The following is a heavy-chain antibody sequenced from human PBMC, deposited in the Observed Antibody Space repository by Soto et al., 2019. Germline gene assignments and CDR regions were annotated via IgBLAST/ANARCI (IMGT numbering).Heavy chain of an antibody. V-gene: IGHV1-18*04. J-gene: IGHJ6*02. CDR1: GYTFTSYG. Sequence: ASVKVSCKASGYTFTSYGISWVRQAPGQGLEWMGWISAYNGNTNYAQKLQGRVTMTTDTSTSTAYMELRSLRSDDTAVYYCAREGLTGPGYYYYGMDVWGQGTTVTVSS. CDR3: AREGLTGPGYYYYGMDV. D-gene: IGHD3-10*01. CDR2: ISAYNGNT.